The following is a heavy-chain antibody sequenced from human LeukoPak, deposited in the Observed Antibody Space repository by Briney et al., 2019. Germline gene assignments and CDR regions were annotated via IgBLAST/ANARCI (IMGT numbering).Heavy chain of an antibody. CDR3: AKSTLHSVESAAFDI. CDR1: GFTFDDYA. Sequence: PGGSLRLSCAASGFTFDDYAMHWVRQAPGKGLEWVSGISWNSGSIGYADSVKGRFTISRDNAKNSLYLQMNSLRAEDTALYYCAKSTLHSVESAAFDIWGQGTMVTVSS. D-gene: IGHD5-24*01. J-gene: IGHJ3*02. CDR2: ISWNSGSI. V-gene: IGHV3-9*01.